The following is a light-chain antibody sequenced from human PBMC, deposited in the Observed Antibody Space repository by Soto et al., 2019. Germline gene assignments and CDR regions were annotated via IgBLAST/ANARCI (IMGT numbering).Light chain of an antibody. CDR1: QSISSW. V-gene: IGKV1-5*03. Sequence: DIQMTHYPSTLSASVGDRVTITCRASQSISSWLAWYQQKPGKAPKLLIYKSSTLESGVPSRFSASGSGTEFTLSISSLQPDDFATYYCQQYNSYPRTFGQGTRVEIK. CDR2: KSS. J-gene: IGKJ1*01. CDR3: QQYNSYPRT.